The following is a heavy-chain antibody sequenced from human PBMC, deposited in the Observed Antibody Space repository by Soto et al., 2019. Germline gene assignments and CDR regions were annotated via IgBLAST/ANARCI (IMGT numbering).Heavy chain of an antibody. V-gene: IGHV4-34*01. CDR3: ARLGYYGSGSYYPRNWFDP. Sequence: QVQLQQWGAGLLKPSETLSLTCAVYGGSFSGYYWCWIRQPPGKGLEWIGEINHSGSTNYNPSLKSRVTISVDTSKNQFSLKLSSVTAADTAVYYCARLGYYGSGSYYPRNWFDPLGQGTLVTVSS. D-gene: IGHD3-10*01. CDR1: GGSFSGYY. CDR2: INHSGST. J-gene: IGHJ5*02.